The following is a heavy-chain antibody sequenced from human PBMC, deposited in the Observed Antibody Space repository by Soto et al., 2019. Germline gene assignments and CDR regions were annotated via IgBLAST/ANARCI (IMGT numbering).Heavy chain of an antibody. Sequence: GGSLRLSCAASGFTFSSYVMSWVRQAPGKGLEWVSAISGSGGGTNYADSVKGRFTISRDNSKNTLYLQMNSLRAEDTAAYYCAKRGWDAFDTWGQGTVVTVSS. V-gene: IGHV3-23*01. CDR1: GFTFSSYV. CDR3: AKRGWDAFDT. J-gene: IGHJ3*02. CDR2: ISGSGGGT.